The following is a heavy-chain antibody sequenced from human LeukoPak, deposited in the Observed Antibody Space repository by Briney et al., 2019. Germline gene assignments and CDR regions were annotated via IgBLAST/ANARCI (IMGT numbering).Heavy chain of an antibody. V-gene: IGHV4-59*12. CDR2: IYYSGST. D-gene: IGHD3-22*01. Sequence: SETLSLTCTVSGGSISSYYWSWIRQPPGKGLEWIGYIYYSGSTNYNPSLKSRVTISVDTSKNQFSLKLSSVTAADTAVYYCARQDTYYYDSSGFGIYDYWGQGTLVTVSS. J-gene: IGHJ4*02. CDR3: ARQDTYYYDSSGFGIYDY. CDR1: GGSISSYY.